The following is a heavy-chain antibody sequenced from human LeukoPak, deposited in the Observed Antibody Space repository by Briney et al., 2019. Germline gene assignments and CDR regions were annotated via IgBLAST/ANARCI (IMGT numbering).Heavy chain of an antibody. CDR1: GFTFSSYS. CDR2: ISSSSSYI. D-gene: IGHD2-2*01. J-gene: IGHJ4*02. CDR3: ARGGTVVVPAALDY. Sequence: NSGGSLRLSCAASGFTFSSYSMNWVRQAPGKGLEWVSSISSSSSYIYYADSVKGRFTISRDNAKNSLYLQMNSLRAEDTAVYYYARGGTVVVPAALDYWGQGTLVTVSS. V-gene: IGHV3-21*01.